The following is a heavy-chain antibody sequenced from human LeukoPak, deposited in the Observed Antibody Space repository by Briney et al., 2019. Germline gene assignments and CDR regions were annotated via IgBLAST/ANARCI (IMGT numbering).Heavy chain of an antibody. V-gene: IGHV3-7*01. Sequence: GGSLRLSCAASGFTFSNYWMSWVRQAPGKGLEWVANIKQDRSEKYYVDSVKGRFTISRDNAKNSLYLQMNSLRAEDTAVYYCARDYVSGSFGPWGQGTLVTVSS. CDR2: IKQDRSEK. J-gene: IGHJ5*02. CDR3: ARDYVSGSFGP. D-gene: IGHD3-10*01. CDR1: GFTFSNYW.